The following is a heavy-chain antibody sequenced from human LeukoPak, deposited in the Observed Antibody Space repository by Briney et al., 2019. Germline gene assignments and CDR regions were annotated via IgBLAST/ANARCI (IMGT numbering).Heavy chain of an antibody. V-gene: IGHV4-39*01. D-gene: IGHD3-22*01. CDR3: ARSSRSGYYFTGDY. Sequence: NPSETLSLTCTVSGGSISSSSYYWGWIRQPPGKGLEWIGSIYYSGSTYYNPSLKSRVTISVDTSKNQFSLKLSSVTAADTAVYYCARSSRSGYYFTGDYWGQGALVTVSS. J-gene: IGHJ4*02. CDR2: IYYSGST. CDR1: GGSISSSSYY.